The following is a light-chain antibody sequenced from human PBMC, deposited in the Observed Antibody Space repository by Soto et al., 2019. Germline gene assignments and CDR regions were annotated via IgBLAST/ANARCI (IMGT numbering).Light chain of an antibody. CDR2: KAS. Sequence: DIQMTQSPSTLSASVGDRVTITCRASQSISSWLAWYQQKPGKAPNLLIYKASNLESGVPSRFSGSGSGTEFTLTISSLQPDHFATYYCQQYNSYWTFGQGTKVEIK. CDR3: QQYNSYWT. CDR1: QSISSW. V-gene: IGKV1-5*03. J-gene: IGKJ1*01.